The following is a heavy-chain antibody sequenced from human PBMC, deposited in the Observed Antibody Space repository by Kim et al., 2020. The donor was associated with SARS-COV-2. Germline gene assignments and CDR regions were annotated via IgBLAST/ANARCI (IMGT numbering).Heavy chain of an antibody. V-gene: IGHV3-23*03. CDR3: AKDVLGYSRASFDS. D-gene: IGHD5-18*01. J-gene: IGHJ4*02. CDR1: GFTFTTYA. Sequence: GGSLRLSCAASGFTFTTYAMGWVRQAPGKGLEWVSTIYSGSFGTYYADSVKGRFTISRDNSKDTLSLQMSSLRAEDTATYYCAKDVLGYSRASFDSWGQGTLVIVSS. CDR2: IYSGSFGT.